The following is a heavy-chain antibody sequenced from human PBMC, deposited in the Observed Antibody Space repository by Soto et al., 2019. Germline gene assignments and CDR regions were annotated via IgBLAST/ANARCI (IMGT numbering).Heavy chain of an antibody. J-gene: IGHJ4*02. V-gene: IGHV4-30-4*01. CDR1: GGSVSSGDYY. D-gene: IGHD3-9*01. CDR2: IYYSGST. CDR3: ARVRYFDPLFDY. Sequence: SETLSLTCTVSGGSVSSGDYYWSWIRQPPGKDQEWIGYIYYSGSTYHNPSLKSRVTISVDTSKNQFSLKLSSVSAADTAVYYCARVRYFDPLFDYWGQGTLVTVSS.